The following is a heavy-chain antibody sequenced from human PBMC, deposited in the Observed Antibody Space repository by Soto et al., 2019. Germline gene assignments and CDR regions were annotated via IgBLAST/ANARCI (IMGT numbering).Heavy chain of an antibody. J-gene: IGHJ4*02. D-gene: IGHD3-22*01. V-gene: IGHV1-69*12. CDR1: GGTFSSYA. CDR2: IIPIFGTA. Sequence: QVQLVQSGAEVKKPGSSVKVSCKASGGTFSSYAISWVRQAPGQGLEWMGGIIPIFGTADYAQKFQGRVTITAAESTSTAYTELSSLRSEDTAVYSCASHYDSSGYYYSGLDYWGQGTLVTVSS. CDR3: ASHYDSSGYYYSGLDY.